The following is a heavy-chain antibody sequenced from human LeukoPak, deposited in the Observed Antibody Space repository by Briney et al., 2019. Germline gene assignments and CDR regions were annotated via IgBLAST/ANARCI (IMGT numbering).Heavy chain of an antibody. J-gene: IGHJ4*02. CDR3: ARGITFTDS. CDR1: GGSFSGYC. D-gene: IGHD3-10*01. V-gene: IGHV4-34*01. CDR2: INHSGST. Sequence: SETLSLTCAVYGGSFSGYCWSWIRQPPGKGLEWIGEINHSGSTNYNPSLKSRVTISVDTSKNQFSLKLSSVTAADTAVYYCARGITFTDSWGQGTLVTVSS.